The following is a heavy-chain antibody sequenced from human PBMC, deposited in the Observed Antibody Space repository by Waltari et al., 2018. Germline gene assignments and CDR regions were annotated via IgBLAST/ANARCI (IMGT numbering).Heavy chain of an antibody. Sequence: HVQLQESGPGLVKPSETLSLTCTVSGGSMWSWIRQPAGKGLEWIGRIYSSGTTQYNPYFKRRFTMSVDTSKKSFSLKMSSVTADDTAVYYCAKDGTSWPFFDYWGQGILVTVSS. CDR1: GGSM. D-gene: IGHD2-8*01. CDR3: AKDGTSWPFFDY. V-gene: IGHV4-4*07. J-gene: IGHJ4*02. CDR2: IYSSGTT.